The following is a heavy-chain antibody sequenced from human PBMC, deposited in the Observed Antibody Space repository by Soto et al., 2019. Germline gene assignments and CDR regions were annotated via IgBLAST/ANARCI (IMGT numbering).Heavy chain of an antibody. Sequence: QVPLQESCPGLVKPSETLSLTCTVSGGSISSYYWSWIRQPPGKGLEWIGYSYYSGSTTYNPSLNRRVTISVDTSKFRFSLKLSSLTAADTAVYYCARVSKAQGYYYYGMAGCGQGTTVTVSS. J-gene: IGHJ6*02. CDR2: SYYSGST. V-gene: IGHV4-59*01. CDR1: GGSISSYY. D-gene: IGHD2-2*01. CDR3: ARVSKAQGYYYYGMAG.